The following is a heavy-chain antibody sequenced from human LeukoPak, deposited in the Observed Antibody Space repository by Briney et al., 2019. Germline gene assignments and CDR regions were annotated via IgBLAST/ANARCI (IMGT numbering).Heavy chain of an antibody. J-gene: IGHJ4*02. D-gene: IGHD6-13*01. CDR1: GGSFSVYY. CDR2: INHSGST. Sequence: SETLSLTCAVYGGSFSVYYWSWIRRPPGKGLEWIGEINHSGSTNYNPSLKSRVTISVDTSKNQFSLKLSSVTAADTAVYYCARQPSIAAAGTMVDYWGQGTLVTVSS. CDR3: ARQPSIAAAGTMVDY. V-gene: IGHV4-34*01.